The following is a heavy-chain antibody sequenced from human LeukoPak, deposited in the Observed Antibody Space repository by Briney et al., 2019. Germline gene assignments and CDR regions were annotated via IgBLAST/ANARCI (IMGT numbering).Heavy chain of an antibody. V-gene: IGHV3-23*01. D-gene: IGHD3-3*01. CDR2: ISDSGDST. J-gene: IGHJ4*02. CDR3: AKDLKIFGVVTLFDY. CDR1: GFTLSSYS. Sequence: GGSLRLSCAASGFTLSSYSMNWVRQAPGKGLEWVSTISDSGDSTYYADSVKGQFTISRDNSKNTLYLQMNSLRAEDTAVYYCAKDLKIFGVVTLFDYWGQGTLVTVSS.